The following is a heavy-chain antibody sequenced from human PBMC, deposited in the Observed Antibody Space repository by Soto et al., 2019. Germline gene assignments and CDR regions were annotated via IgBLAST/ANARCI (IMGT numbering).Heavy chain of an antibody. V-gene: IGHV3-23*01. J-gene: IGHJ4*02. Sequence: PGGSLRLSCAASGLTFSSYAISWVRQAPGKGLEWVSAISGSGGSTYYADSVKGRFIISSDSSKNTVYVQMNSLRAEDTAIYYCATSPANRGWYSYFDYWGKGTLVTVSS. CDR1: GLTFSSYA. D-gene: IGHD6-19*01. CDR3: ATSPANRGWYSYFDY. CDR2: ISGSGGST.